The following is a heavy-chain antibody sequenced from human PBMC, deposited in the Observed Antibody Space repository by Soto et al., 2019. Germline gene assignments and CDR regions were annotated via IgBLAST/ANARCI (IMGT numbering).Heavy chain of an antibody. J-gene: IGHJ6*02. Sequence: QVQLVESGGGVVQPGRSLRLSCAASGFTFSSYGMHWVRQAPGKGLEWVAVIWYDGSNKYYADSVKGRFTISRDNSKNTLYLQMNSLRAEDTAVYYCARDSSMVRGLQGMDVWGQGTTVTVSS. CDR3: ARDSSMVRGLQGMDV. CDR1: GFTFSSYG. D-gene: IGHD3-10*01. V-gene: IGHV3-33*01. CDR2: IWYDGSNK.